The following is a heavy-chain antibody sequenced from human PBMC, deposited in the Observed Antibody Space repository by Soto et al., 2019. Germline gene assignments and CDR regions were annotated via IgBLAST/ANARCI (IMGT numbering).Heavy chain of an antibody. J-gene: IGHJ6*02. D-gene: IGHD3-10*01. CDR1: GFTFSSYA. CDR2: ISGSGGST. Sequence: EVQLLESGGGLVQPGGSLRLSCAASGFTFSSYAMSWVRQAPGKGLEWVSAISGSGGSTNYADSVKGRFTISRDNSKNTLYLQMNSLRAEDAAVYYCAMKVYYYGAPYYYGMDVWGQGTTVTVSS. V-gene: IGHV3-23*01. CDR3: AMKVYYYGAPYYYGMDV.